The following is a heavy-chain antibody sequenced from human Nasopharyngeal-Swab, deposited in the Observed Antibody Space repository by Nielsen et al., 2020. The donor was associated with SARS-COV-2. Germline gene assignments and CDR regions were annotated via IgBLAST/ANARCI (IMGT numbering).Heavy chain of an antibody. J-gene: IGHJ6*02. V-gene: IGHV3-33*01. CDR3: ARGTCDSSGWRPGMDV. CDR2: IWYDGSNK. D-gene: IGHD6-19*01. Sequence: WILQPPGKGLEWVAVIWYDGSNKYYADSVKGRFTISRDNSKNTLYLQMNSLRAEDTAVYYCARGTCDSSGWRPGMDVWGQGTTVTVSS.